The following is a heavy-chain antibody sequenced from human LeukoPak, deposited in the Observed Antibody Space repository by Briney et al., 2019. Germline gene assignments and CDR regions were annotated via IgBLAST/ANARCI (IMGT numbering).Heavy chain of an antibody. CDR3: ARGGDYDNYLDY. D-gene: IGHD4-17*01. V-gene: IGHV4-30-2*01. CDR2: IYHSGST. J-gene: IGHJ4*02. CDR1: GGSISSGGYS. Sequence: SETLSLTCAVSGGSISSGGYSWSWIRQPPGKGLEWIGYIYHSGSTYYNPSLKSRVTISVDRSKNQFSLKLSSVTAADTAVYYCARGGDYDNYLDYWGQGTLVTVSS.